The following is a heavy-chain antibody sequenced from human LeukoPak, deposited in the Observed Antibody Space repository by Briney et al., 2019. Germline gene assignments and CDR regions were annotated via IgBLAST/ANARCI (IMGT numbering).Heavy chain of an antibody. J-gene: IGHJ6*04. CDR3: AIISGYYYYGMDV. D-gene: IGHD1-14*01. Sequence: PSETLSLTCAVSGGSISSGGYYWSWIRQHPGKGLEWIGYIYYSGSTYYNPSLKSRVTISVDTSKNQFSLKLSSVTAADTAVYYWAIISGYYYYGMDVGGKGPTVPVSS. CDR1: GGSISSGGYY. V-gene: IGHV4-31*11. CDR2: IYYSGST.